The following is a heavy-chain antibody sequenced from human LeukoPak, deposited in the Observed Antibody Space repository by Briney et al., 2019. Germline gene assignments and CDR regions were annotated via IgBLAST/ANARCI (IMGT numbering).Heavy chain of an antibody. D-gene: IGHD6-13*01. Sequence: SETLSLTCTVSGGSVSSGSSYWSWIRQPPGKGPEWIGFIYYSGSTSYNPSLKSRVTMSVDRSKNQFSLKLSSVTAADTAVYYCASDYSSSRYTYWGQGTLVTVSS. CDR1: GGSVSSGSSY. CDR3: ASDYSSSRYTY. V-gene: IGHV4-61*01. CDR2: IYYSGST. J-gene: IGHJ4*02.